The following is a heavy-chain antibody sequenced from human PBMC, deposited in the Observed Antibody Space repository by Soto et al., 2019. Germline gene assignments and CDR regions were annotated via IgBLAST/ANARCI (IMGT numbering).Heavy chain of an antibody. CDR3: ARESFPGIAVAGKSYYYYGMDV. CDR2: ISAYNGNT. Sequence: GASVKVSCKASGYTFTSYGISWVRQAPGQGLEWMGWISAYNGNTNYAQKLQGRVTMTTDTSTSTAYMELRSLRSDDTAVYYCARESFPGIAVAGKSYYYYGMDVWGQGTTVTVSS. CDR1: GYTFTSYG. V-gene: IGHV1-18*01. D-gene: IGHD6-19*01. J-gene: IGHJ6*02.